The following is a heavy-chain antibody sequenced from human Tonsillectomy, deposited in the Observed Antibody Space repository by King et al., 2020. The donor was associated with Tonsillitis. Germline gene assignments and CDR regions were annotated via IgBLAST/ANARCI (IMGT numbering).Heavy chain of an antibody. D-gene: IGHD3-3*01. CDR3: ARDLPNREYDSWSGYLKWYFDL. J-gene: IGHJ2*01. CDR1: GYTFTSYG. CDR2: ISAYNGNT. Sequence: VQLVQSGAEVKKPGASVKVSCKASGYTFTSYGISWVRQAPGQGLEWMGWISAYNGNTKYAQKLQGRDTMTTDTSTNTAYMELRSLRSDDTAVYYCARDLPNREYDSWSGYLKWYFDLWGRGTLVTVAS. V-gene: IGHV1-18*01.